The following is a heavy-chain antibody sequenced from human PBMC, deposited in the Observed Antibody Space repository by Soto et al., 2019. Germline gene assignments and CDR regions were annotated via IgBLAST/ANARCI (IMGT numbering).Heavy chain of an antibody. CDR1: GYTFTRYY. CDR2: INPNSGGT. CDR3: ARDPSDYYYYYGMDV. Sequence: EGSVKGSCKASGYTFTRYYMHWVRQAPGQGLERMGWINPNSGGTNYAQKFQGWVTMTRDTSISTAYMELSRLRSDDTAVYYCARDPSDYYYYYGMDVWGQGTTVTVSS. V-gene: IGHV1-2*04. J-gene: IGHJ6*02.